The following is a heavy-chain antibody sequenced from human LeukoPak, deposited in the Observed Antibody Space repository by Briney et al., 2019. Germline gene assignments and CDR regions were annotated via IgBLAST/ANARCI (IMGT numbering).Heavy chain of an antibody. V-gene: IGHV3-30*18. J-gene: IGHJ5*02. D-gene: IGHD4-17*01. Sequence: GRSLRLSCAPSGFTFSSYGMHGVRPAPGKGLEWVAVISYDGSNQYYADSVKGRFTISRDNSKNTLYLQMNSLRGADTAVYYCAKAHTVTTLYWFDPWGQGILVTVSS. CDR1: GFTFSSYG. CDR3: AKAHTVTTLYWFDP. CDR2: ISYDGSNQ.